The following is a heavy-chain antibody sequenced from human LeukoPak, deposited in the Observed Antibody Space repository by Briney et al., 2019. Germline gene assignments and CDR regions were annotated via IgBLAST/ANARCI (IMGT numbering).Heavy chain of an antibody. V-gene: IGHV4-59*01. Sequence: SETLSLTCSVSGGSISSYYWSWIRQPPGKGLEWIGYIYYSGSTNYNPSLKSRVTISVDTSKNQFSLKLSSVTAADTAVYYCARVPPFRGVKLLLYYYYMDVWGKGTTVTVSS. J-gene: IGHJ6*03. CDR2: IYYSGST. CDR3: ARVPPFRGVKLLLYYYYMDV. CDR1: GGSISSYY. D-gene: IGHD2-8*02.